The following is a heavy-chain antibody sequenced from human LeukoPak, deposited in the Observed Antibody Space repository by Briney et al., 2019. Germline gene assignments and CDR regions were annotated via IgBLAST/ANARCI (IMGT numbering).Heavy chain of an antibody. CDR1: GDSMSDYF. CDR2: AADSGST. Sequence: SETLSLTCTVSGDSMSDYFWTWIRQPPGKGLEWIGYAADSGSTNYNPPLKSRVTISVDSSTNHFSLRLTSVTAADTAIYYCAAMTTVTMYSYFFDSWGQGTLLTVSS. D-gene: IGHD4-17*01. CDR3: AAMTTVTMYSYFFDS. V-gene: IGHV4-59*01. J-gene: IGHJ4*02.